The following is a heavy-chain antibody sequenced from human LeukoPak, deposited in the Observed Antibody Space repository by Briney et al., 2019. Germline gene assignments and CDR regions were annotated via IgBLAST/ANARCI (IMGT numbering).Heavy chain of an antibody. Sequence: SETLSLTCTVSGGSINNYYWSWIRQPPGKGLEWLGYIYYSGSTNYNPSLESRVTISLDTSKNHFSLKLSSVTAADTAVYYCARNIGWYMYDYWGQGTLVTVSS. D-gene: IGHD6-19*01. CDR1: GGSINNYY. CDR2: IYYSGST. CDR3: ARNIGWYMYDY. J-gene: IGHJ4*02. V-gene: IGHV4-59*01.